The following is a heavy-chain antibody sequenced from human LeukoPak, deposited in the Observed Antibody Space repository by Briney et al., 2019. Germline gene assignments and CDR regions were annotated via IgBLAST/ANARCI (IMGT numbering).Heavy chain of an antibody. J-gene: IGHJ5*02. V-gene: IGHV1-18*01. CDR2: ISAYNGNT. CDR3: ARVRPLNWFDP. Sequence: ASVKVSCKASGYTFTSYDINWVRQAPGQGLEWMGWISAYNGNTNYAQKLQGRVTMTTDTSTSTAYMELRSLRSEDTAVYYCARVRPLNWFDPWGQGTLVTVSS. CDR1: GYTFTSYD.